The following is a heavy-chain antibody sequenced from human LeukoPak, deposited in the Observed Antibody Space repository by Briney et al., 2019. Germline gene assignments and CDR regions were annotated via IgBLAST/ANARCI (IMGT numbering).Heavy chain of an antibody. J-gene: IGHJ5*02. V-gene: IGHV4-59*11. CDR3: ALYFTSSFSWFDP. CDR2: IYYSGST. CDR1: GGSTSGHY. D-gene: IGHD6-6*01. Sequence: SETLTLTCTVSGGSTSGHYWSWIRQPPGKGLEWIGYIYYSGSTNYNPSLKSRVTISVDTSKNQFSLKLSSVTAADTAVYYCALYFTSSFSWFDPWGQGTLVTVSS.